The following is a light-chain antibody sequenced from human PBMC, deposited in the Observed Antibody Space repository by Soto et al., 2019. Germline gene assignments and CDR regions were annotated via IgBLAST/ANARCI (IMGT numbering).Light chain of an antibody. J-gene: IGKJ4*01. CDR3: QQYNDRPPLT. V-gene: IGKV3-15*01. Sequence: EVVMTQSPALLSVSPGERVTLSCRASQSVNNNLAWYQQQPGQAPRLLIYDTSSRATGVPARFSGSGSGTEFTLTIRSLKAEDFAVYYCQQYNDRPPLTFGGGTKVEI. CDR1: QSVNNN. CDR2: DTS.